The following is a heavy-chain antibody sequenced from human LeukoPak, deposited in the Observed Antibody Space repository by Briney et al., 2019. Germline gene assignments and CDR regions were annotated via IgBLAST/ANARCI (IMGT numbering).Heavy chain of an antibody. CDR1: GYSISSGYS. CDR2: IHHSAST. D-gene: IGHD2-21*01. CDR3: ARHGAYCGGDCYSGGRFDP. V-gene: IGHV4-38-2*01. Sequence: PSETLSLTCAVSGYSISSGYSWGWIRQPPGKGLEWIGSIHHSASTYYNPSLKSRFTISVDTSKNQFSLKLSSVTAADTAVYYCARHGAYCGGDCYSGGRFDPWGQGTLVTVSS. J-gene: IGHJ5*02.